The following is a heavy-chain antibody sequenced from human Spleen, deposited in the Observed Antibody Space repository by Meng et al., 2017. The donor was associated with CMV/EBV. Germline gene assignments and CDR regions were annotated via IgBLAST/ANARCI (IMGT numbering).Heavy chain of an antibody. Sequence: QGQVQESGPGLVKPSEPLSLTCAVSGGSISGYYWSWIRQPAGKGLEWIGRIYTSGSTYYNPSLKSRVTISVDTSKNQFSLKLSSVTAADTAVYYCARLNYGSGSPVPYYFDYWGQGTLVTVSS. CDR1: GGSISGYY. V-gene: IGHV4-4*07. CDR3: ARLNYGSGSPVPYYFDY. CDR2: IYTSGST. J-gene: IGHJ4*02. D-gene: IGHD3-10*01.